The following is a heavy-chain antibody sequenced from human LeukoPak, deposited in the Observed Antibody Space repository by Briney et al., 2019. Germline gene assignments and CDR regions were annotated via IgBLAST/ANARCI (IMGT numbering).Heavy chain of an antibody. D-gene: IGHD2-8*01. V-gene: IGHV3-73*01. Sequence: GGSLKLSCAASGFTFSGSAMHWVRQASGKGLEWVGRIRSKANSYATAYAASVKGRFTISRDDSKNTAYLQMNSLKTEDTAVYYCTRLVYEDGFDCWGQGTLVTVSS. CDR2: IRSKANSYAT. CDR3: TRLVYEDGFDC. J-gene: IGHJ5*01. CDR1: GFTFSGSA.